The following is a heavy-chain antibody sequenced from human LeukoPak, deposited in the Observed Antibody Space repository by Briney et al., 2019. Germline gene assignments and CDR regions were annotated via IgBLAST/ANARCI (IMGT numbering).Heavy chain of an antibody. D-gene: IGHD2-15*01. Sequence: SETLSLTCTVSGYSLSSGFLCDWIRRSPGKGLEWIGEINHSGSTNYNPSLKSRVTISVDTSKTQFSLKLSSVTAADTAVYYCARSPVVAATFDYWGQGTLVTVSS. CDR1: GYSLSSGFL. V-gene: IGHV4-38-2*02. CDR3: ARSPVVAATFDY. J-gene: IGHJ4*02. CDR2: INHSGST.